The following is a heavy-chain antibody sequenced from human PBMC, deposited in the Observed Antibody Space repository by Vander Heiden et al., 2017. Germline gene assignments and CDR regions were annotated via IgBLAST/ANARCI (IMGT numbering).Heavy chain of an antibody. CDR2: IIPIFGTA. D-gene: IGHD6-19*01. Sequence: QLQLVQSGAEVQKPGSSMKVSCKPPGGTFSSYAISWVRQAPGQGLGWMGGIIPIFGTANYAQKFQGRVTITADESTSTAYMELSSLRSEDTAVYYCAREGPVPSGWYGFFDYWGQGTLVTVSS. CDR3: AREGPVPSGWYGFFDY. CDR1: GGTFSSYA. J-gene: IGHJ4*02. V-gene: IGHV1-69*01.